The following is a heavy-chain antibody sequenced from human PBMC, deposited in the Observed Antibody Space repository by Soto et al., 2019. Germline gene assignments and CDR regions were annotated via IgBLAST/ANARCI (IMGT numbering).Heavy chain of an antibody. CDR1: GGTFNTYT. CDR2: FIPILDMA. Sequence: QVQVVQSGAEVKKPESSVKVSCKPSGGTFNTYTVNWVRLAPGHGLEWMGRFIPILDMANYAQKFQDRVKITADRSTFTAYMELNSLTSDYTAVYYCAITYCRDNSCPRDFDFWGPGTRVTVSS. D-gene: IGHD2-21*01. CDR3: AITYCRDNSCPRDFDF. J-gene: IGHJ4*02. V-gene: IGHV1-69*02.